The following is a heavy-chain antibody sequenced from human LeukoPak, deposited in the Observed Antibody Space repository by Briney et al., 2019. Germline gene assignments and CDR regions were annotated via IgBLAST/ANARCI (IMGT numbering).Heavy chain of an antibody. CDR3: AAQRLVVTAQDY. Sequence: SGGSLRLSCAPSGFTLSSYAMSWVRQAPGKGLEWVSTITSTGGSTYYADSVKGRFTIFRDNSKNTLYLQMNSLRAEDTAVYYCAAQRLVVTAQDYWGPGTLVTVSS. D-gene: IGHD2-21*02. CDR2: ITSTGGST. J-gene: IGHJ4*02. CDR1: GFTLSSYA. V-gene: IGHV3-23*01.